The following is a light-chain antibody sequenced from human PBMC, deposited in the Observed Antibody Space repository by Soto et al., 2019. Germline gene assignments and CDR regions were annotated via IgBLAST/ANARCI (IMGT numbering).Light chain of an antibody. Sequence: EIVLTQSPATLSLPPGERATLSCRASQSISSYLAWYQQKPGQAPRLLIYDASSRATGIPARFSGSGSGTDFTLTSSSLEPEDFAVYYCQQSSNWPWTFGQGTKVEIK. V-gene: IGKV3-11*01. CDR2: DAS. CDR1: QSISSY. J-gene: IGKJ1*01. CDR3: QQSSNWPWT.